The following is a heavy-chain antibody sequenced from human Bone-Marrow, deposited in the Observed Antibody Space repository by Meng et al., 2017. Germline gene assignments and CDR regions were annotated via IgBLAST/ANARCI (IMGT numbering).Heavy chain of an antibody. V-gene: IGHV1-2*02. CDR3: ARAEGYYGSSGFYYNY. Sequence: ASVKVSCKASVGTFSSYAISWVRQAPGQGLECMGWINPNSGGTNYAQKFQGRVTMTRDTSISTVYMELSWLRSADTAVYYCARAEGYYGSSGFYYNYWGQGSLVTVSS. J-gene: IGHJ4*02. D-gene: IGHD3-22*01. CDR2: INPNSGGT. CDR1: VGTFSSYA.